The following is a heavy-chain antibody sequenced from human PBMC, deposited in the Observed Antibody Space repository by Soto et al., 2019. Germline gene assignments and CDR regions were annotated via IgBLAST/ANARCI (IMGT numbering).Heavy chain of an antibody. Sequence: SVKVSCKASGGTFSSYAISWVRQAPGQGLEWMGGIIPIFGTANYAQKFQGRVTITADESTSTAYMELSSLRSEDTAVYYCARERIAAAGTFIIKNWFDPWGQGTLVTVSS. V-gene: IGHV1-69*13. CDR3: ARERIAAAGTFIIKNWFDP. J-gene: IGHJ5*02. D-gene: IGHD6-13*01. CDR2: IIPIFGTA. CDR1: GGTFSSYA.